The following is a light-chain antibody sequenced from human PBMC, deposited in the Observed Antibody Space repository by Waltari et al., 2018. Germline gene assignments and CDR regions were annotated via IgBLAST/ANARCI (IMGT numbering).Light chain of an antibody. CDR1: SSTTGPYY. Sequence: QSVLTQPPSTSGTPGQRVTIPCSGSSSTTGPYYVYWYHQLPGTAPKLLIYRNNQRPSGVPDRFSGSKSGTSASLAISGLRSEDEADYYCATWDDSLTAWVFGGGTKLTVL. V-gene: IGLV1-47*01. CDR2: RNN. CDR3: ATWDDSLTAWV. J-gene: IGLJ3*02.